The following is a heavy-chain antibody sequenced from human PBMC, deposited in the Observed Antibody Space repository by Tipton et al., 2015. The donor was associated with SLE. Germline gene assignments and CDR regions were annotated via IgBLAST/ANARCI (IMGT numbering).Heavy chain of an antibody. CDR1: GFTFDDYA. D-gene: IGHD6-19*01. Sequence: SLRLSCAASGFTFDDYAMHWVRQAPGRGLEWVSGIHWNSGRIGYADSVKGRFTISRDNAKNSLYLQMNNLRAEDTAFYYCAKDLRYSGGLMGYFDYWGQGTLVTVSS. CDR2: IHWNSGRI. V-gene: IGHV3-9*01. J-gene: IGHJ4*02. CDR3: AKDLRYSGGLMGYFDY.